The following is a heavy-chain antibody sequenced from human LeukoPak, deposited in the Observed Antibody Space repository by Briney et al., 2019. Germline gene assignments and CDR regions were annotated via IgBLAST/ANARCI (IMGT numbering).Heavy chain of an antibody. J-gene: IGHJ5*02. V-gene: IGHV3-11*01. CDR1: GFTFNDYY. Sequence: PGGSLRLSCAASGFTFNDYYMSWIRQAPGKGLEWLSYINIGGTNTHYADSVKGRFTISRDNAKKSLYLEMNNLRAEDTAVYYCATDGAGFDTWGQGVLVNVSS. D-gene: IGHD1-14*01. CDR2: INIGGTNT. CDR3: ATDGAGFDT.